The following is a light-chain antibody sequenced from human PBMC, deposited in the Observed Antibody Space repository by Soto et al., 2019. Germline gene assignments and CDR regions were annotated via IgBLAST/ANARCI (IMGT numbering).Light chain of an antibody. J-gene: IGKJ1*01. Sequence: DIQMTQSPSTLSGSVGDRVTITCRASQTISSWLAWYQQKPGKGPTLLIYRASRLESGVPSRFSGSGSGTEFALTISSLQPADFATYYCLQYETYSWTFGQGTKVDIK. V-gene: IGKV1-5*03. CDR2: RAS. CDR1: QTISSW. CDR3: LQYETYSWT.